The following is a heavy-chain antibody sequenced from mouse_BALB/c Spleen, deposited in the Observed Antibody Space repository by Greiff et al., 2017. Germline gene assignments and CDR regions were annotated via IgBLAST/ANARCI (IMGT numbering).Heavy chain of an antibody. V-gene: IGHV5-6-5*01. CDR1: GFTFSSYA. CDR2: ISSGGST. Sequence: EVQLVESGGGLVKPGGSLKLSCAASGFTFSSYAMSWVRQTPEKRLEWVASISSGGSTYYPDSVKGRFTISRDNARNILYLQMSSLRSEDTAMYYCARSGYYGYAMDYWGQGTSVTVSS. D-gene: IGHD1-1*02. J-gene: IGHJ4*01. CDR3: ARSGYYGYAMDY.